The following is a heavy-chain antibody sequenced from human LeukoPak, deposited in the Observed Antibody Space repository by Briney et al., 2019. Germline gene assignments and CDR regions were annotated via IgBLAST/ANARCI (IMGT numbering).Heavy chain of an antibody. CDR2: ISGNGVST. D-gene: IGHD1-26*01. Sequence: GGSLRLSCAASGLTFSSYAMSWVRQAPGSGLEWVSTISGNGVSTHYADSVRGRFTISRDNSKNMLYLQMNSLRAEDTAVYYCAWELPSFDYWGQGTLVTVSS. CDR1: GLTFSSYA. V-gene: IGHV3-23*01. CDR3: AWELPSFDY. J-gene: IGHJ4*02.